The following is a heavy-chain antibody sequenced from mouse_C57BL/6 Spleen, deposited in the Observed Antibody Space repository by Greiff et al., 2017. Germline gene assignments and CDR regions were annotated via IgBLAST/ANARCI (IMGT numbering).Heavy chain of an antibody. V-gene: IGHV1-81*01. CDR3: ARYGNYDYDGQAWFAY. D-gene: IGHD2-4*01. J-gene: IGHJ3*01. Sequence: VQLQQSGAELARPGASVKLSCKASGYTFTSYGISWVKQRTGQGLEWIGEIYPRSGNTYYNEKFKGKATLTADKSSSTAYMELRSLTSEDSAVYFCARYGNYDYDGQAWFAYWGQGTLVTVSA. CDR1: GYTFTSYG. CDR2: IYPRSGNT.